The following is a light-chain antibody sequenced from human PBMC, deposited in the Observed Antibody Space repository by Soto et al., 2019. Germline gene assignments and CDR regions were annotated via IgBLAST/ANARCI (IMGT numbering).Light chain of an antibody. V-gene: IGKV3-20*01. Sequence: EIVLTQSPDTLSLSPGERATLSCRASQSVSSRYLAWYQQKPGQAPRLLIYNTSNRATGIPDRFSGSGSGTDFTLTISRLETEDFAVYYCQQYDNSRTFGQGTKVEIK. J-gene: IGKJ1*01. CDR1: QSVSSRY. CDR3: QQYDNSRT. CDR2: NTS.